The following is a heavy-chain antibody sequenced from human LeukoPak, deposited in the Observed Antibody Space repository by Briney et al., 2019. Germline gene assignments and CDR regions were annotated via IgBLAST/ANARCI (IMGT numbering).Heavy chain of an antibody. Sequence: SQTLSLTRTVSGGSISSGSYYWSWIRQPAGKGLEWIGRIYTSGSTNYNPSLKSRVTISVDTSKNQFSLKLSSVTAADTAVYYCARDNLWSGYYNYWGQGTLVTVSS. CDR1: GGSISSGSYY. D-gene: IGHD3-3*01. V-gene: IGHV4-61*02. CDR2: IYTSGST. CDR3: ARDNLWSGYYNY. J-gene: IGHJ4*02.